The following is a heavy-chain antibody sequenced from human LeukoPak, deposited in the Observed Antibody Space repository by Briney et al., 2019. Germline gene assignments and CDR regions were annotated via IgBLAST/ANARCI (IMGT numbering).Heavy chain of an antibody. CDR2: IYHSGST. CDR1: GYSISSGYY. D-gene: IGHD5-24*01. Sequence: SETLSLTCTVSGYSISSGYYWGWIRQPPGKGLEWIGSIYHSGSTYYNPSLKSRVTISVDTSKNQFSLKLSSVTAADTAVYYCARHNGGGYNTHFDYWGQGTLVTVSS. CDR3: ARHNGGGYNTHFDY. V-gene: IGHV4-38-2*02. J-gene: IGHJ4*02.